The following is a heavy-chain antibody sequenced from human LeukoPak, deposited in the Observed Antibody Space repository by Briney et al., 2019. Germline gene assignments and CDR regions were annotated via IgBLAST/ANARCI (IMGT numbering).Heavy chain of an antibody. V-gene: IGHV4-59*01. J-gene: IGHJ5*02. Sequence: SETLSLTCTVSGGSISSYYWSWIRQPPGKGLEWIGYIYYSGSTNYNPSLKSRVTISVDTSKNQFSLKLSSVTAADTAVYYCARDGASNLEMATIPEWFDPWGQGTLVTVSS. CDR2: IYYSGST. CDR3: ARDGASNLEMATIPEWFDP. CDR1: GGSISSYY. D-gene: IGHD5-24*01.